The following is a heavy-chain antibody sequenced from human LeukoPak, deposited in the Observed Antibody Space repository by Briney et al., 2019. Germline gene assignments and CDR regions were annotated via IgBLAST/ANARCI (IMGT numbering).Heavy chain of an antibody. CDR3: ARSVMGSPYYFDY. V-gene: IGHV4-59*08. D-gene: IGHD1-26*01. Sequence: PSETLSLTCTVSGGSMSSYYWSWIRQSPGKGLEWIGYIYYSGSTKYNPSLKSRVTISVDTSKNQFSLKLSSVTAADTAVYYCARSVMGSPYYFDYWGQGTLVTVSS. CDR1: GGSMSSYY. CDR2: IYYSGST. J-gene: IGHJ4*02.